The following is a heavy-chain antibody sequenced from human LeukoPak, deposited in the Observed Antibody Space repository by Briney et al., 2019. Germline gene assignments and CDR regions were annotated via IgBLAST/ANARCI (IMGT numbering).Heavy chain of an antibody. Sequence: SETLSLTCIVSGGSISSSIYYWGWIRQPPGKGLEWIGSIYNTGSTYDSPSLKSRVTISVDTSKNQFSLKLNSVNVADTAVYYCARHSGWSGKPFNYWGQGILVTVSS. CDR1: GGSISSSIYY. V-gene: IGHV4-39*01. CDR2: IYNTGST. CDR3: ARHSGWSGKPFNY. D-gene: IGHD3-3*01. J-gene: IGHJ4*02.